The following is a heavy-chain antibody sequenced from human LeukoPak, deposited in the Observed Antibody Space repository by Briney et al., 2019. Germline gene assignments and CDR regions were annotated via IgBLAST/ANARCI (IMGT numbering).Heavy chain of an antibody. CDR2: ISNSGSSI. V-gene: IGHV3-11*04. CDR3: GRGHWGLDY. CDR1: GFTFSDSH. D-gene: IGHD7-27*01. Sequence: GGSLRLSCAASGFTFSDSHMAWIRQAPGKGLEWVSYISNSGSSISYADSVKGRFTTSRDNAKSSLYLQMNSLRAEDTAVYYCGRGHWGLDYWGQGALVTVSS. J-gene: IGHJ4*02.